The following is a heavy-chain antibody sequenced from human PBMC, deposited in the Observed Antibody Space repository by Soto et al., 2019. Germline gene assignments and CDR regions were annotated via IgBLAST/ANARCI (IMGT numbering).Heavy chain of an antibody. D-gene: IGHD5-18*01. J-gene: IGHJ4*02. V-gene: IGHV2-5*01. CDR3: ARHVSYTNYFDY. CDR1: GFSLDTSGEA. Sequence: SGPTLVNPTQTLTLTCSFSGFSLDTSGEAVGWIRQPPGKALEWLANIYWNDDKRYSPSLRSDLTITKDTSRNQVVLTMTNMDPVDTATYYCARHVSYTNYFDYWSQGTLVTVSS. CDR2: IYWNDDK.